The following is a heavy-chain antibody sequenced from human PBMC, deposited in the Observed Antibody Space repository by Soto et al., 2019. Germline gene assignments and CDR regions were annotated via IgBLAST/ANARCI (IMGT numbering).Heavy chain of an antibody. CDR2: LFWDGDK. J-gene: IGHJ5*02. CDR1: GFSLNTAGVG. CDR3: VRQRNWFDP. Sequence: QITLKESGPTLVKPTQTLTLTCTFSGFSLNTAGVGVGWVRQPPGKALKWLAVLFWDGDKRYSPSLQSRFTITRDTSKYQVGITVTSMDPVDTSTSYSVRQRNWFDPWGQGTLVTVSS. V-gene: IGHV2-5*02.